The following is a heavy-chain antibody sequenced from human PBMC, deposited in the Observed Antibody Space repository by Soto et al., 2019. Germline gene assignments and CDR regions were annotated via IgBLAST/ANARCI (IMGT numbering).Heavy chain of an antibody. J-gene: IGHJ6*02. CDR1: GGTFSSYA. Sequence: QVQLVQSGAEVKKPGSSVKVSCKASGGTFSSYAISWVRQAPGQGLEWMGGIIPIFGTANYAQKFQGRVTITADESTSTAYMELSSLRAEDTAVYYWARPRVGAIKGVYYYYGMDVWGQGTTVTVSS. CDR2: IIPIFGTA. V-gene: IGHV1-69*01. CDR3: ARPRVGAIKGVYYYYGMDV. D-gene: IGHD1-26*01.